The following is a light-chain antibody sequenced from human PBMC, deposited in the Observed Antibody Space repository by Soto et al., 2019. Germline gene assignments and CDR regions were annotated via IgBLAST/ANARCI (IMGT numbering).Light chain of an antibody. V-gene: IGKV3-11*01. CDR1: QSVLTC. CDR3: QQHSNWPPQYT. J-gene: IGKJ2*01. CDR2: DAS. Sequence: ELVLTQSLATLSLSPGERATLSCRASQSVLTCLAWYQQKPGQAPKLPIYDASTRATGIPARFSGSGSGTDFTLTISSLEPEDFAIYYCQQHSNWPPQYTFGQGTKLEIK.